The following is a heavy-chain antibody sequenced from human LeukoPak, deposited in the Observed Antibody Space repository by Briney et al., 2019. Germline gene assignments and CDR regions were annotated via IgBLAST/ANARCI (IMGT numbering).Heavy chain of an antibody. CDR1: GYTFTSYG. V-gene: IGHV1-18*01. CDR3: ARVGYYDILTGYYGGGYYYYYMDV. CDR2: ISAYNGNT. D-gene: IGHD3-9*01. J-gene: IGHJ6*03. Sequence: ASVKVSCKASGYTFTSYGISWVGQAPGQGLEGMGWISAYNGNTNYAQKLQGRVTMTTDTSTSTAYMELRSLRSDDTAVYYCARVGYYDILTGYYGGGYYYYYMDVWGKGTTVTVSS.